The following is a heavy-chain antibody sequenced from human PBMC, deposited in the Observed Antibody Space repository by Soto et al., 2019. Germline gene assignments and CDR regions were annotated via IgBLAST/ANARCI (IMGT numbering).Heavy chain of an antibody. J-gene: IGHJ4*02. D-gene: IGHD3-3*01. CDR1: GGSISIYY. CDR2: IYYSGST. CDR3: AREGTYYDFWSGPARSKAQFDY. Sequence: SETLSLTCTVSGGSISIYYWSRIRQPPGKGLEWIGYIYYSGSTNYNPSLKSQVTISVDTSKNQFSMKLSSVTAADTAVYYCAREGTYYDFWSGPARSKAQFDYWGQGTLVTVSS. V-gene: IGHV4-59*01.